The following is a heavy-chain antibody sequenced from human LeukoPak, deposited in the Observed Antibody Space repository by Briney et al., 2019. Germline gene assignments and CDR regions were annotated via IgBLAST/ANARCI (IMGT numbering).Heavy chain of an antibody. Sequence: GGSLRLSCAASGFTFSTYGMHWVRQAPGKGLEWVAFIRYDGSNKYYADSVKGRFTISRDNSKNTLYLQMNSLRAEDTAVYYCAKDASRGWPNWFDPWGQGTLVTVSS. CDR3: AKDASRGWPNWFDP. CDR1: GFTFSTYG. J-gene: IGHJ5*02. V-gene: IGHV3-30*02. CDR2: IRYDGSNK. D-gene: IGHD6-19*01.